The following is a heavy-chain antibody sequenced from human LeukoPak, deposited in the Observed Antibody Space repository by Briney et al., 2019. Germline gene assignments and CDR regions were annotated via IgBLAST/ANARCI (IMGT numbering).Heavy chain of an antibody. V-gene: IGHV3-21*01. CDR2: ISSSSSYI. CDR3: ARTGYDSSGYYSDY. CDR1: GFTFNNVW. D-gene: IGHD3-22*01. Sequence: GGSLRLSCAASGFTFNNVWMNWVRQAPGKGLEWVSSISSSSSYIYYVDSVKGRFTISRDNAKNSLFLQMNSLRAEDTAMYYCARTGYDSSGYYSDYWGQGTLVTVSS. J-gene: IGHJ4*02.